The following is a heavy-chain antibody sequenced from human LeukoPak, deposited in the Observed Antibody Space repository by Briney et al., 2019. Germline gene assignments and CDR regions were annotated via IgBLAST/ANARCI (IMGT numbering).Heavy chain of an antibody. D-gene: IGHD1-26*01. Sequence: SVTVSCKDSGGSFNSYAISWVRQAPGQPREWMGGIIPIFGTANYAQKLQGRATITTDESTSTAYVELSSLRSEDTAVYYCARAHQNWEPYGGLLDYWGQGTLVTVSS. CDR1: GGSFNSYA. V-gene: IGHV1-69*05. CDR3: ARAHQNWEPYGGLLDY. CDR2: IIPIFGTA. J-gene: IGHJ4*02.